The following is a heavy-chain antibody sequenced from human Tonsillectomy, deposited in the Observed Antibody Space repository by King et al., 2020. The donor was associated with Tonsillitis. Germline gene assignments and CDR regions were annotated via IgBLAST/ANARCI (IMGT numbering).Heavy chain of an antibody. CDR3: ARLPYGDPLTLRPEYGMDV. V-gene: IGHV3-7*01. J-gene: IGHJ6*02. D-gene: IGHD4-17*01. CDR2: IKQDGSEK. Sequence: VQLVESGGGLVQPGGSLRLSCAASGFTFSSYWMSWVRQAPGKGLEWVANIKQDGSEKYYVDSVKGRFTISRDNAKNSLYLQMNSLRAEDTAVYYCARLPYGDPLTLRPEYGMDVWGQGTTVTVSS. CDR1: GFTFSSYW.